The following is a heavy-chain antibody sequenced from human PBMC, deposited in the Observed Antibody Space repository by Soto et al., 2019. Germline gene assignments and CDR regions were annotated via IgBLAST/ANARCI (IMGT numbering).Heavy chain of an antibody. D-gene: IGHD5-18*01. V-gene: IGHV3-30-3*01. CDR1: GFTFSSYA. CDR2: ISYDGSNK. J-gene: IGHJ4*02. Sequence: QVQLVESGGGVVQPGRSLRLSCAASGFTFSSYAMHWVRQAPGKGLEWVAVISYDGSNKYYADSVKGRFTISRDNSKNTLYLQMSSLRAEDTAVYYCARTVNTDYYFDYWGQGTLVTVSS. CDR3: ARTVNTDYYFDY.